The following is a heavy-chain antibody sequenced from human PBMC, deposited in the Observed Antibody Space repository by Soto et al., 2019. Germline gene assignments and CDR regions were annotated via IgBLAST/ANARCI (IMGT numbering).Heavy chain of an antibody. D-gene: IGHD2-15*01. CDR3: ARARYCRGGTCYYGLDV. V-gene: IGHV6-1*01. CDR1: GDSVSSDSAT. J-gene: IGHJ6*02. CDR2: AYYRSKWFD. Sequence: SQTLSLTCAIAGDSVSSDSATWNWIRQSPSRGLEWLGRAYYRSKWFDDYAVSVKSRITITPDTSKNHLSLQLNSVTAEDTAVYYCARARYCRGGTCYYGLDVWGQGTTVTVSS.